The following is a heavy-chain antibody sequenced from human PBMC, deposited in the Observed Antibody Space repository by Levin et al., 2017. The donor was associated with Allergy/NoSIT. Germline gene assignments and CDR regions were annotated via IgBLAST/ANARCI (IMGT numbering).Heavy chain of an antibody. CDR3: ARGLGFEAY. CDR2: INHSGST. Sequence: ETLSLTCAVYGGSFSGYYWSWIRQPPGKGLEWIGEINHSGSTNYNPSLKSRVTISVDTSKNQFSLKLSSVTAADTAVYYCARGLGFEAYWGQGTLVTVSS. J-gene: IGHJ4*02. V-gene: IGHV4-34*01. CDR1: GGSFSGYY.